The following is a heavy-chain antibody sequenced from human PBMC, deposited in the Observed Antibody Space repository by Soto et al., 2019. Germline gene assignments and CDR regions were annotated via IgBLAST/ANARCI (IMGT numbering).Heavy chain of an antibody. V-gene: IGHV6-1*01. CDR2: TYYRSRWCS. CDR1: GDSVSSNIAA. Sequence: PSQTLSLTCAISGDSVSSNIAAWNWIRQSPSRGLEWLGRTYYRSRWCSNYAVSVRSRITINPDTSKNQFSLQLNSVTPEYTAIYYCARDGPHHAYCGGDCYPGGFDSWGQGILVTVSS. D-gene: IGHD2-21*02. J-gene: IGHJ4*02. CDR3: ARDGPHHAYCGGDCYPGGFDS.